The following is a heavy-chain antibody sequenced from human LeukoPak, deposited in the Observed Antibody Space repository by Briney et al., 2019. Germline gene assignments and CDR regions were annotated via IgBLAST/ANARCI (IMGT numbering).Heavy chain of an antibody. CDR1: GFTFSSYL. D-gene: IGHD5-18*01. CDR2: INSYGSSK. Sequence: PGGSLRLSCAASGFTFSSYLMHWVRQAPGKGLVWVSLINSYGSSKSYADSVKGRFTISRDNAKNTLYLQMNSLRAEDTAVYYCASEEAMATCFDYWGQGTLVTVSS. J-gene: IGHJ4*02. CDR3: ASEEAMATCFDY. V-gene: IGHV3-74*01.